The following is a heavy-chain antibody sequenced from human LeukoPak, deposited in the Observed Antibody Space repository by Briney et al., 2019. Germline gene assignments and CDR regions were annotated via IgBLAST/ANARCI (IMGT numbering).Heavy chain of an antibody. CDR1: GGSFSGYY. V-gene: IGHV4-34*01. CDR2: INHSGST. CDR3: ARDRSMDSSHNTIDY. Sequence: PSETLSLTCAVYGGSFSGYYWSWIRQPPGKGLEWIGEINHSGSTNYNPSLKSRVTISVDTSKNQFSLKLSSVTAADTAVYYCARDRSMDSSHNTIDYWGQGTLVTVSS. J-gene: IGHJ4*02. D-gene: IGHD6-19*01.